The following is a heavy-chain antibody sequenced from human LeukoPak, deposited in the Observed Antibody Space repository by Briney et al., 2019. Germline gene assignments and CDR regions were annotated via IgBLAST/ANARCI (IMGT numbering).Heavy chain of an antibody. J-gene: IGHJ4*02. Sequence: GASVKVSCKASGYTFTGHFLHWVRQAPGQGLEWMGCINPNTGDTIYAQKFLGRVTMSRVTSTSTAYMELSRLTSDDTAVFYCARGLGDDYGDYFDKWGQGTLVTVSS. CDR1: GYTFTGHF. CDR3: ARGLGDDYGDYFDK. D-gene: IGHD4-17*01. V-gene: IGHV1-2*02. CDR2: INPNTGDT.